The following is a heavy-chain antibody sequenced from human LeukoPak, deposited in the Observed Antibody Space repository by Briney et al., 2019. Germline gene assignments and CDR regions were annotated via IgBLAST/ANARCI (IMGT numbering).Heavy chain of an antibody. CDR2: INPSGGST. J-gene: IGHJ4*02. CDR3: ARGGRAGVVWGYSDY. CDR1: GYTFTNYY. V-gene: IGHV1-46*01. Sequence: ASVKVSCKASGYTFTNYYIHWARQAPGRGLEWMGIINPSGGSTSYAQRFQGRVTMTSDTSTSTVYMGLSSLTSADTAVYYCARGGRAGVVWGYSDYWGQGTLVTVSS. D-gene: IGHD6-13*01.